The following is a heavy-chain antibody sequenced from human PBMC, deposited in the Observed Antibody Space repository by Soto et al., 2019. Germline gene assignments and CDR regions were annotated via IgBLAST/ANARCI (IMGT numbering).Heavy chain of an antibody. J-gene: IGHJ5*02. Sequence: GGSLRLSCAASGFTFSSYWMHWVRQAPGKGLVWVSRINSDGSSITYADSVKGRFTISRDNAKKTLYLQMNSLRAEDTAVYYCARGPICSGSTCYPTYWFDPWGQGTLVTVSS. CDR1: GFTFSSYW. CDR2: INSDGSSI. CDR3: ARGPICSGSTCYPTYWFDP. V-gene: IGHV3-74*01. D-gene: IGHD2-15*01.